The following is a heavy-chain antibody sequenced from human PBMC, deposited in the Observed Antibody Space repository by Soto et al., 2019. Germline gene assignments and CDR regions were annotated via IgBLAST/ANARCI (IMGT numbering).Heavy chain of an antibody. CDR3: ARTPHHYTNYVVNYYYYGMDV. CDR1: GDSITSGGFA. Sequence: QLQLQESGSGLVKPSETLSLTCAVSGDSITSGGFAWSWIRKPPGKGLEWIGYISHSGSTYYTPSLQSRVTISIDRSKNHFSLNLTSVTAADTAVYYCARTPHHYTNYVVNYYYYGMDVWGQGTTVTVSS. V-gene: IGHV4-30-2*01. J-gene: IGHJ6*02. CDR2: ISHSGST. D-gene: IGHD4-4*01.